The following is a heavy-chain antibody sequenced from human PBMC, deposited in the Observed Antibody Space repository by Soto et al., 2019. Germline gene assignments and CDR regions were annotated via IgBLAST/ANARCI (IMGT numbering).Heavy chain of an antibody. Sequence: QDQLVQSGGEVEKPGASVKVSCKASGYTFTRYGISWVRQAPGQGLEWMGWISADTGTRFYAQKFQGRVTMTTDMATTTAYMELGSLRSDDTAVYYCARTTVDTSRWSWLDPWGQGTKVTVSS. CDR2: ISADTGTR. D-gene: IGHD2-15*01. CDR3: ARTTVDTSRWSWLDP. CDR1: GYTFTRYG. J-gene: IGHJ5*02. V-gene: IGHV1-18*01.